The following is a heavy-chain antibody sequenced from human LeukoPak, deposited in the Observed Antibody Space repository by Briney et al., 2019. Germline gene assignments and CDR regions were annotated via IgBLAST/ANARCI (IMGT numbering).Heavy chain of an antibody. D-gene: IGHD3-22*01. CDR2: IKQDGSEK. Sequence: GGSLRLSCAASGFTFSSYWMSWVRQAPGKGLEWVANIKQDGSEKYYVDSVKGRFTISRDNAKNSLYLQMNSLRAEDTALYYCARALIYYYDSSGYYFDYWGQGTLVTVSS. J-gene: IGHJ4*02. CDR1: GFTFSSYW. V-gene: IGHV3-7*03. CDR3: ARALIYYYDSSGYYFDY.